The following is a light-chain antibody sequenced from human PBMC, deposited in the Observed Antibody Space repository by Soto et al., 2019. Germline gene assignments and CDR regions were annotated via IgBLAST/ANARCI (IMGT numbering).Light chain of an antibody. CDR2: FAS. Sequence: DIPVTQSPSSPSASVGGRVTITCRASQSITTNLNWYQEKPGKAPQLLISFASRLQSGVPSRFSGSGSGTEFTLTISSLQPEDFATYYCQQYNSYWTFGQGTTVDIK. J-gene: IGKJ1*01. CDR3: QQYNSYWT. CDR1: QSITTN. V-gene: IGKV1-17*01.